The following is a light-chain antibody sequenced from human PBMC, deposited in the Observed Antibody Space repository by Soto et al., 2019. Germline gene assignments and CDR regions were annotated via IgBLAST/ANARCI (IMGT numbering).Light chain of an antibody. V-gene: IGKV1-16*01. CDR2: AAS. Sequence: DIQMTQSPSSLSASVGDRVTMTCRASQGIQNYLAWFQQKPGTAPKSLIFAASSLQSGVPSRFGGSGSGTEFILTISSLQAEDVAIYYCQQYYSTPWTFGQGTKVEIK. J-gene: IGKJ1*01. CDR3: QQYYSTPWT. CDR1: QGIQNY.